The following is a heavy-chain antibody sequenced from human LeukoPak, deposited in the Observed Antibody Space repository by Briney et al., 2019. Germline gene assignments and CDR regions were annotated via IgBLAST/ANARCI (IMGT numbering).Heavy chain of an antibody. Sequence: PGGSLRLSCTASGFRFSSYGIHWVRQTPGKGLEWVALVSYDGSNKDYADSVKGRFTISRDNSKNTVYLQINSLRAEDTAVYYCAREVPATAEYAFDIWGQGTMVTVSS. D-gene: IGHD2-2*01. CDR1: GFRFSSYG. CDR2: VSYDGSNK. CDR3: AREVPATAEYAFDI. V-gene: IGHV3-33*01. J-gene: IGHJ3*02.